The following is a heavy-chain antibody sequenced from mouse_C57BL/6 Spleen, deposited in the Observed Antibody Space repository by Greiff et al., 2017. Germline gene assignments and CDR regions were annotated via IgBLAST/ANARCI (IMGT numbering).Heavy chain of an antibody. CDR3: AGYGSSSPYAMDY. CDR1: GYTFTSYW. CDR2: IDPSDSYT. D-gene: IGHD1-1*01. Sequence: QVQLQQPGAELVMPGASVKLSCKASGYTFTSYWMHWVKQRPGQGLEWIGEIDPSDSYTNYNQKVKGKSTLTVDKSSSTAYMQLSSLTSEDSAVYYCAGYGSSSPYAMDYWGQGTSVTVSS. V-gene: IGHV1-69*01. J-gene: IGHJ4*01.